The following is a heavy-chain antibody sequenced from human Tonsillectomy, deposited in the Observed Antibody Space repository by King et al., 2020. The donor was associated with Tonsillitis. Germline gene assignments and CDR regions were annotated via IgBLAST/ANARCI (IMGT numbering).Heavy chain of an antibody. Sequence: DVQLVESGGGVVRPGGSLRLSCAASGFTFDDYAMSWVRQAPGKGLEWVSGIHWHGDSRGYADSVKGRFTISSDNAKNSLYLQMKSLRAEDTALYYCARLRGALIVVVIGAFDIWGQGTMVTVSS. CDR3: ARLRGALIVVVIGAFDI. V-gene: IGHV3-20*04. J-gene: IGHJ3*02. CDR1: GFTFDDYA. CDR2: IHWHGDSR. D-gene: IGHD3-22*01.